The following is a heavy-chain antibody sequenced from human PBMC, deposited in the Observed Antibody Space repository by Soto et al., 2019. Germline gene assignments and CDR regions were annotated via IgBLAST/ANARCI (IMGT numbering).Heavy chain of an antibody. Sequence: PGGSLRLCCAASRFRVRDYYMSVIRQAPGKGLEWISYISGSGNTIYYADSVKGRFIISRDNAKNSLFLQMNSLRADDTAVYYCARDRLPMVVVVMGWFDPWGQGTLVTVSS. D-gene: IGHD3-22*01. CDR1: RFRVRDYY. J-gene: IGHJ5*02. V-gene: IGHV3-11*01. CDR2: ISGSGNTI. CDR3: ARDRLPMVVVVMGWFDP.